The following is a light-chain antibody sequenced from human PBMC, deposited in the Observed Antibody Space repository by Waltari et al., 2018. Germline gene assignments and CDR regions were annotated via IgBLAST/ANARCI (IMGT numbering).Light chain of an antibody. J-gene: IGKJ1*01. V-gene: IGKV1D-43*01. CDR1: QGISSY. Sequence: AIRMTQSPFSLSASVGDRVTITCWASQGISSYLAWYQQKPAKAPKLFIYYASSVQSWVHSRFIGSGSGTDYTLTISRRQPEDFATYYCQQYYSTPPWTFGQGTKVEIK. CDR3: QQYYSTPPWT. CDR2: YAS.